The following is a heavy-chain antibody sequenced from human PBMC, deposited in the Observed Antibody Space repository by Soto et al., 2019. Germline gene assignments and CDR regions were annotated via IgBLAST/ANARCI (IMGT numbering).Heavy chain of an antibody. CDR3: ATVRSGLRSADY. Sequence: PGGSLRLSCAASGFTCSSYSMNWVRQAPGKGLEWVSYISSSSSTIYYADSVKGRFTISRDNAKNSLYLQVNSLRAEDTAVYYCATVRSGLRSADYWGQGTLVTVSS. J-gene: IGHJ4*02. V-gene: IGHV3-48*01. CDR1: GFTCSSYS. CDR2: ISSSSSTI. D-gene: IGHD6-19*01.